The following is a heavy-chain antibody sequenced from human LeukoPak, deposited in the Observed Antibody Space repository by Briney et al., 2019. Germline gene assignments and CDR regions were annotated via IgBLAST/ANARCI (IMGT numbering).Heavy chain of an antibody. D-gene: IGHD2-15*01. J-gene: IGHJ3*02. CDR2: ISHDGSNK. CDR3: AKPPLGYCSGGSCNDAFDI. V-gene: IGHV3-30*18. Sequence: GGSLRLSCAVSGFTFSSFGMHWVRQAPGKGLEWVAVISHDGSNKYYADSVKGRFTISRDNSKNTLYLQMNSLRAEDTAVYYCAKPPLGYCSGGSCNDAFDIWGQGTMVTVSS. CDR1: GFTFSSFG.